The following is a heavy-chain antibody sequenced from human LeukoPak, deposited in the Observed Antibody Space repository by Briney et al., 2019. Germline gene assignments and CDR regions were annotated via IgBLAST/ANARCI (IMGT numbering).Heavy chain of an antibody. V-gene: IGHV4-39*07. CDR2: IYYSGST. D-gene: IGHD3-3*01. CDR1: GGSISSSSYY. CDR3: ARGETGFLEWLLDY. J-gene: IGHJ4*02. Sequence: SETLSLTCTVSGGSISSSSYYWGWIRQPPGKGLEWIGSIYYSGSTYYNPSLKSRVTISVDTSKNQFSLKLSSVTAADTAVYYCARGETGFLEWLLDYWGQGTLVTVSS.